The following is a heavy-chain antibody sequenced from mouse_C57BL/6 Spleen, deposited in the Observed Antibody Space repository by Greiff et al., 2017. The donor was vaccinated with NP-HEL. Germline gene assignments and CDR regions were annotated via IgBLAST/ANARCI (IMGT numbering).Heavy chain of an antibody. CDR3: ARDGSSYYVLDY. D-gene: IGHD1-1*01. Sequence: ESGPGLVKPSQSLSLTCSVTGYSITSGYYWNWIRQFPGNKLEWMGYISYDGSNNYNPSLKNRISITRDTSKNQFFLKLNSVTTEDTATYYCARDGSSYYVLDYWGQGTTLTVSS. CDR2: ISYDGSN. CDR1: GYSITSGYY. J-gene: IGHJ2*01. V-gene: IGHV3-6*01.